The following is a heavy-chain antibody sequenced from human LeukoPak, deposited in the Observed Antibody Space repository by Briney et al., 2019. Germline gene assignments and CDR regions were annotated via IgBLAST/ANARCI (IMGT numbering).Heavy chain of an antibody. D-gene: IGHD2-21*02. J-gene: IGHJ6*02. V-gene: IGHV4-59*01. CDR1: GGSISSYY. Sequence: SETLSLTCTVSGGSISSYYWSWIRQPPGKGLEWIGYIYYSGSTNYNPSLKSRVTLSVDTSKNQFSLKVSSVAAADTAVYYCARNGDYYYQYGMDVWGQGTTVTVSS. CDR2: IYYSGST. CDR3: ARNGDYYYQYGMDV.